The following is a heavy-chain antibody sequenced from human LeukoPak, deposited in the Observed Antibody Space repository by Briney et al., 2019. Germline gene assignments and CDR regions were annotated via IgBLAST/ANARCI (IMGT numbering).Heavy chain of an antibody. Sequence: SETLSLTCTASGASVSSDYWSWIRQSPGKGLEWIGYIYHSGHTMSNPSLKSRVSLSLDTSNNQFSLNLSSVTAADTAVYYCARHPFQYPFDHWGQGTVVSVSS. J-gene: IGHJ5*02. CDR3: ARHPFQYPFDH. D-gene: IGHD2/OR15-2a*01. CDR2: IYHSGHT. CDR1: GASVSSDY. V-gene: IGHV4-59*08.